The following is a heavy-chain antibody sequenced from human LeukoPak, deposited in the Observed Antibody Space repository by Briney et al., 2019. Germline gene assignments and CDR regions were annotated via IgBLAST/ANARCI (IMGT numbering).Heavy chain of an antibody. V-gene: IGHV1-8*01. Sequence: ASVKVSCKASGCTFTSYDINWVRQATGQGLEWMGWMNPNSGNTGYAQKFQGRVTMTRNTSISTAYMELSSLRSEDTAVYYCAREGYGLWFGELLRSYYYYGMDVWGQGTTVTVSS. CDR1: GCTFTSYD. CDR3: AREGYGLWFGELLRSYYYYGMDV. CDR2: MNPNSGNT. D-gene: IGHD3-10*01. J-gene: IGHJ6*02.